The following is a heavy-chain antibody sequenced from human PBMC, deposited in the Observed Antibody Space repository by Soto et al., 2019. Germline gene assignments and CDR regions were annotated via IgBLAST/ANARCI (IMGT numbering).Heavy chain of an antibody. Sequence: VQLVESGGGVVQPGRSLRLSCAASGFTFSTYGMYWVRQAPGKGLEWVAVIWYDASNKYYADSVKGRFTISRDNSENTLYLQMNSLRAEDTAVYYCARGRMDGGELDLWGQGTLVTVSS. V-gene: IGHV3-33*01. J-gene: IGHJ4*02. D-gene: IGHD1-26*01. CDR1: GFTFSTYG. CDR3: ARGRMDGGELDL. CDR2: IWYDASNK.